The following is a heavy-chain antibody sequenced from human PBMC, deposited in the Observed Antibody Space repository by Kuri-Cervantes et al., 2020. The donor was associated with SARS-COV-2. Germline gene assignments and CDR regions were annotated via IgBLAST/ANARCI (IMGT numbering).Heavy chain of an antibody. Sequence: GSLRLSCAVYGGSFSGYYWSWIRQPPGKGLEWIGEINHSGSTNYNPSLKSRVTISVDTSKNQFSLKLSSVTAADTAVYYCASLLSYYDYVWGSYRYYYFDYWGQGTLVTVSS. J-gene: IGHJ4*02. D-gene: IGHD3-16*02. V-gene: IGHV4-34*01. CDR2: INHSGST. CDR1: GGSFSGYY. CDR3: ASLLSYYDYVWGSYRYYYFDY.